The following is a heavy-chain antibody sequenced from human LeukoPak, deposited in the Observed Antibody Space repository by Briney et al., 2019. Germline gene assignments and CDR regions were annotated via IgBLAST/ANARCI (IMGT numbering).Heavy chain of an antibody. V-gene: IGHV3-23*01. D-gene: IGHD3-10*01. CDR1: GFTFSSYA. J-gene: IGHJ4*02. CDR3: AKDGPLITVVRAPYYFDY. Sequence: PGGSLRLSCAASGFTFSSYAMGWVRQPPGKGLEWVSAMTGAGDRTDYADSVKGRFTISRDNSKNILYLQMNSLRAEYTAVYYCAKDGPLITVVRAPYYFDYWGQGTLVTVSS. CDR2: MTGAGDRT.